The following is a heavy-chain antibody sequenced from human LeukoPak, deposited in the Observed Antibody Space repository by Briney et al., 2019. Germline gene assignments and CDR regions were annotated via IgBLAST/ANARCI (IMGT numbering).Heavy chain of an antibody. V-gene: IGHV3-21*01. CDR1: GFTFSSYS. CDR3: AREILYDYIWGSYPWGDAFDI. Sequence: NPGGSLRLPCAASGFTFSSYSMNWVRQAPGKGLEWVSSISSSSSYIYYADSVKGRFTISRDNAKNSLYLQMNSLRAEDTAVYYCAREILYDYIWGSYPWGDAFDIWGQGTMVTVSS. CDR2: ISSSSSYI. D-gene: IGHD3-16*02. J-gene: IGHJ3*02.